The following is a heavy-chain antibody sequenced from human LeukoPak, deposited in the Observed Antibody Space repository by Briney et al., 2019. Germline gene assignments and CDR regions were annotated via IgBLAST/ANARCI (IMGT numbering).Heavy chain of an antibody. CDR2: IWYDGSNK. CDR1: GFTFSSYG. V-gene: IGHV3-33*01. D-gene: IGHD6-19*01. Sequence: GGSLRLSCAASGFTFSSYGMHWVRQAPGKGLEWVAVIWYDGSNKYYADSVKGRFTISRDNSKNTLYLQMNSLRAEDTAVYYCARGGMSSSTSGWYAGGAFDIWGQGTMVTVSS. CDR3: ARGGMSSSTSGWYAGGAFDI. J-gene: IGHJ3*02.